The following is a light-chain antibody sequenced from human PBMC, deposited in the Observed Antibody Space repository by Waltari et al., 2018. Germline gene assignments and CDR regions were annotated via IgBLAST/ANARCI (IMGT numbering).Light chain of an antibody. Sequence: DVVMTQSPLSLPVTLGQPASISCRSSQSLVYRDGNTYLNWLQERPGQSPRRLIYKVANRESGVPDRFSGSGSGTDFTLKISRVEAEDVGVYHCMQSAHWPWTFGQGTKVEIK. V-gene: IGKV2-30*01. CDR1: QSLVYRDGNTY. J-gene: IGKJ1*01. CDR2: KVA. CDR3: MQSAHWPWT.